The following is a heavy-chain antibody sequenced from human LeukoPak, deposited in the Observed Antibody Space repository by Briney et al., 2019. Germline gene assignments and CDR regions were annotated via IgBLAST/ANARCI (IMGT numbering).Heavy chain of an antibody. Sequence: GGSLRLSCAASGFTFSNAWMSWVRQAPGKGLEWVGRIKSKTDGGTTDYAAPVKGRFTISRDDSKNTLYLQMNSLKTEDTAVYYCTTDSPGGTDFDYWGQGTLVTVSS. CDR1: GFTFSNAW. CDR2: IKSKTDGGTT. D-gene: IGHD3-16*01. CDR3: TTDSPGGTDFDY. J-gene: IGHJ4*02. V-gene: IGHV3-15*01.